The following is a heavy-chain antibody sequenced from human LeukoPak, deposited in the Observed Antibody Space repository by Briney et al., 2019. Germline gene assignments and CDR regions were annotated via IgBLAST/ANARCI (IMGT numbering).Heavy chain of an antibody. V-gene: IGHV4-34*01. D-gene: IGHD6-19*01. J-gene: IGHJ4*02. CDR2: INHSGST. CDR1: GGSFSGYY. CDR3: ARDNSSGWSL. Sequence: PSETLSLTCAVYGGSFSGYYWSWIRQPPGKGLEWIGEINHSGSTNYNPSLKSRVTISVDTSKNQFSLKLSSVTAADTGVYYCARDNSSGWSLWGQGTLVTVSS.